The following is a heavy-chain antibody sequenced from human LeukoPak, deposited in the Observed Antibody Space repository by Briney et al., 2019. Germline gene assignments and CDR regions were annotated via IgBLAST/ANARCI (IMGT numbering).Heavy chain of an antibody. J-gene: IGHJ3*02. CDR3: ARARVWYSNGWRAFDI. D-gene: IGHD6-19*01. V-gene: IGHV4-59*01. Sequence: SETLSLTCTVSGGSISSYYWSWIRQPPGKGLEWIGYIYYSGSTNYNPSLKSRVTISVDTSKNQFSLKLSSVTAADTAVYYCARARVWYSNGWRAFDIWGQGTMVTVSS. CDR1: GGSISSYY. CDR2: IYYSGST.